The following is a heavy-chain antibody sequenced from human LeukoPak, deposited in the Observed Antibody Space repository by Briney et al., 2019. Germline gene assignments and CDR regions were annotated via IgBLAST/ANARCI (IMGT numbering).Heavy chain of an antibody. CDR3: ATESPITMIVVVSRVDAFDI. D-gene: IGHD3-22*01. Sequence: ASVKVSCKVSGYTLTELSMHWVRQAPGKGLEWMGGFDPEDGETIYAQTFQGRVTMTEDTSTDTAYMELSSLRSEDTAVYYCATESPITMIVVVSRVDAFDIWGQGTMVTVSS. CDR2: FDPEDGET. J-gene: IGHJ3*02. CDR1: GYTLTELS. V-gene: IGHV1-24*01.